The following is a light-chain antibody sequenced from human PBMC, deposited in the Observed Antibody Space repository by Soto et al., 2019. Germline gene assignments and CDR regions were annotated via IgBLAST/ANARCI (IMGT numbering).Light chain of an antibody. CDR2: DAS. Sequence: IQVNQSPSSLSASVGDRVRITCQASQDIKNYLNWYQQKSGKAPKLLIYDASDLETGVPSRFSGSGSGTDFTFTINSLQPEDIATYYCQQYDNLPLPFGGGTNVAIK. CDR3: QQYDNLPLP. CDR1: QDIKNY. J-gene: IGKJ4*01. V-gene: IGKV1-33*01.